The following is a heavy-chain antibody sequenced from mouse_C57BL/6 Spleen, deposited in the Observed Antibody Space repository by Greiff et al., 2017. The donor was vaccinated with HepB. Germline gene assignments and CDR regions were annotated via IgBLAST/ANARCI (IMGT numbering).Heavy chain of an antibody. CDR2: IWSDGST. Sequence: VQLQQSGPGLVAPSQSLSITCTVSGFSLTSYGVHWVRQPPGKGLEWLVVIWSDGSTTYNSALKSRLSISKDNSKSQVFLKMNSLQTDDTAMYYWARHGDYDDPFYAMDYWGQGTSVTVSS. J-gene: IGHJ4*01. D-gene: IGHD2-4*01. CDR1: GFSLTSYG. CDR3: ARHGDYDDPFYAMDY. V-gene: IGHV2-6-1*01.